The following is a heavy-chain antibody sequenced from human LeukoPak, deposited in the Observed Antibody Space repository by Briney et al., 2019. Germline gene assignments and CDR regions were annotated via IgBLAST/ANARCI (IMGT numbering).Heavy chain of an antibody. Sequence: QPGGSLRLSCAASGFTFSSYEMNWVRQAPGKGLEWVSYISSSGSTIYYADSVKGRFTISRDNAKNSLYLQMNSLRAEDTAVYYCAREIRYCSGSKCYLFDYWGQGTLVTVFS. CDR2: ISSSGSTI. D-gene: IGHD2-15*01. CDR1: GFTFSSYE. V-gene: IGHV3-48*03. J-gene: IGHJ4*02. CDR3: AREIRYCSGSKCYLFDY.